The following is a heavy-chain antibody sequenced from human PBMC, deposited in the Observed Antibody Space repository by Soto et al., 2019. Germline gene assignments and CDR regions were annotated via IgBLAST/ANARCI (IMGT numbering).Heavy chain of an antibody. CDR3: ARDLWGYCGTDCYPLDV. J-gene: IGHJ6*02. V-gene: IGHV4-59*01. CDR2: MYITGST. Sequence: SETLSLTCTVSGGSISGYYWSWIRQPPGKGLVCIGYMYITGSTVYNPSFNSRVTILVDTSKNQFSLKLNSVTAADTAVYYCARDLWGYCGTDCYPLDVWGQGTTVTVSS. D-gene: IGHD2-21*02. CDR1: GGSISGYY.